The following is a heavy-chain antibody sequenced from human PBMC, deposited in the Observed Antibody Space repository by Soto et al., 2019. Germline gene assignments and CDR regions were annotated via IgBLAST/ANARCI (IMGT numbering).Heavy chain of an antibody. V-gene: IGHV4-61*08. CDR3: SSVPIDRYTREWYDP. D-gene: IGHD3-22*01. J-gene: IGHJ5*02. Sequence: SETLFLTCTVSCDSVSRGDYYCTWILQPPGKGLEWVGHIYFSGRTNYIPSLESRVTISLDTSKNQFSLKLTSVTAADTAVYYCSSVPIDRYTREWYDPWGQGTLVTVSS. CDR2: IYFSGRT. CDR1: CDSVSRGDYY.